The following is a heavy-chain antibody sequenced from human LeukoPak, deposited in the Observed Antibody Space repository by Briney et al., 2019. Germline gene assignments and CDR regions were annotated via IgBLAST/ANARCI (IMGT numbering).Heavy chain of an antibody. CDR3: ARHVPRGRSDFDC. D-gene: IGHD5-12*01. Sequence: GGSLRLSCAASGFTFDNHWMAWVRQTPGRGPEWVANIDEDGDEKSYAESVKGRFSVSRDNGRTSLYLQMNSLRAEDTAIYYCARHVPRGRSDFDCWGQGVRSPSP. J-gene: IGHJ4*02. V-gene: IGHV3-7*01. CDR2: IDEDGDEK. CDR1: GFTFDNHW.